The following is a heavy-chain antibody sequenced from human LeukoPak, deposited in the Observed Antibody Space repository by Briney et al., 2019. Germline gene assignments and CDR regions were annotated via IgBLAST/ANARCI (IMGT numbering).Heavy chain of an antibody. D-gene: IGHD6-13*01. J-gene: IGHJ4*02. CDR3: ARRYSRSYYFDY. Sequence: GEPLKISCKSSGYTFTNYWIGWVRQMPGKGLEWMGIIYPADSDTRYSPSFQGQVTISVDKSISTAYLQWSSLKASDTAMYYCARRYSRSYYFDYWGQGNLVTVSS. V-gene: IGHV5-51*01. CDR1: GYTFTNYW. CDR2: IYPADSDT.